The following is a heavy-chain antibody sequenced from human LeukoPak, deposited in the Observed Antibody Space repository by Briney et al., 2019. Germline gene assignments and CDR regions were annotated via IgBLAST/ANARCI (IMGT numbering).Heavy chain of an antibody. Sequence: GGSLRLSCAASGFTFSSDGMSWGRQAPGERVEWVSAISGSGGNTYYAHSVKGRFTISRDNSKNTLYLKMNSLTVEDTAAYYCAKRRGEWELLYYWGQGTLVTVSS. D-gene: IGHD1-26*01. CDR2: ISGSGGNT. V-gene: IGHV3-23*01. CDR1: GFTFSSDG. CDR3: AKRRGEWELLYY. J-gene: IGHJ4*02.